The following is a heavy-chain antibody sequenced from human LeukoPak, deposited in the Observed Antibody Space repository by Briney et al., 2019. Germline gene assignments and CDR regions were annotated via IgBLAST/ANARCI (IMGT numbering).Heavy chain of an antibody. J-gene: IGHJ4*02. CDR2: INSRSTSI. D-gene: IGHD3-10*01. CDR1: GFTFSSYS. Sequence: PGGSLRLSCAASGFTFSSYSMNWVRQAPGKGLEWVSYINSRSTSIHCADSVKGRFTISRDNAKNALYLLMNSLRDEDTAVYYCAREPPYGDLALDYWGQGTLVTVSS. CDR3: AREPPYGDLALDY. V-gene: IGHV3-48*02.